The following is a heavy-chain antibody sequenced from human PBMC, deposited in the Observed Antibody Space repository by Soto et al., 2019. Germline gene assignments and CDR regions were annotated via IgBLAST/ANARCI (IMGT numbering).Heavy chain of an antibody. J-gene: IGHJ6*03. V-gene: IGHV2-26*01. D-gene: IGHD1-1*01. CDR1: GFSLSNARMG. Sequence: QVTLKESGPVLVNPTETLTLTCTVSGFSLSNARMGVSWIRQPPGKALEWLAHIFSNDEKSYSTSLKSRLTISKDTSKSQVVLTMTNMDPVDTATYYCARIPSERLTYYYYMDVWGKGTTVTVSS. CDR2: IFSNDEK. CDR3: ARIPSERLTYYYYMDV.